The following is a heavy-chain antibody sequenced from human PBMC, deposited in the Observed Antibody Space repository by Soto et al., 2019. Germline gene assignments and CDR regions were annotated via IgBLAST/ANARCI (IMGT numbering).Heavy chain of an antibody. J-gene: IGHJ4*02. V-gene: IGHV3-74*01. CDR1: GYTFSTYW. Sequence: EVELVEAGGGLVQPGGSLRLSCAAPGYTFSTYWMHWVRQVPGKGLVWVSRINIDGSTTSYADSVRGRFTISRDNARDTVYLQMNSLRAEDTAVYYCARVRNGDWYFDSWGQGTLVTVSS. CDR2: INIDGSTT. D-gene: IGHD4-17*01. CDR3: ARVRNGDWYFDS.